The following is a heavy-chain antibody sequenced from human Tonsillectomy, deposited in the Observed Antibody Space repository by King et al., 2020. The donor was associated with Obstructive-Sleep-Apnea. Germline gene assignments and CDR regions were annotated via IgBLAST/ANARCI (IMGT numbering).Heavy chain of an antibody. J-gene: IGHJ5*02. CDR2: FNAGNGHT. Sequence: QLVQSGAEVKKPGASVKVSCKASGYTFTSYTMHWVRQAPGQRLEWVGWFNAGNGHTKYSQKFQDSVTFTGETSASTAYMDLSSLRPEETAVYYCTRGSSSWYDWFDPWGQGTLVTVSS. D-gene: IGHD6-13*01. V-gene: IGHV1-3*01. CDR1: GYTFTSYT. CDR3: TRGSSSWYDWFDP.